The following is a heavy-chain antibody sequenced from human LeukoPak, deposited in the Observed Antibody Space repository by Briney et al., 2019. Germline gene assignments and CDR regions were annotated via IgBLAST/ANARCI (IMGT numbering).Heavy chain of an antibody. CDR2: IYYSGST. J-gene: IGHJ5*02. CDR3: ARDSSSRYYNWFDP. V-gene: IGHV4-59*01. Sequence: SETLSLTCTVSGGSINSYYWSWIRQPPGKGLEWIGYIYYSGSTNYNPSLKSRVTISVDTSKNQFSLKLSSVTAADTAVYYCARDSSSRYYNWFDPWGQGTLVTVSS. CDR1: GGSINSYY. D-gene: IGHD6-6*01.